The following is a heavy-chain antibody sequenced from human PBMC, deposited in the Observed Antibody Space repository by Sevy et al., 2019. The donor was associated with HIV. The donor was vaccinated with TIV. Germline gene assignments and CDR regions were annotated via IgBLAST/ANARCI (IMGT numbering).Heavy chain of an antibody. CDR2: IYTSGST. V-gene: IGHV4-4*07. D-gene: IGHD2-15*01. CDR1: GGSISSYY. Sequence: SETLSLTCTVSGGSISSYYWSWIRQSAGKGLEWIGRIYTSGSTNYNPSLKSRVTMSVDTSKNRFSLKLSSVTAADTAVYYCARDQQDIVVVVAAPMGWFDPWGQGTLVTVSS. J-gene: IGHJ5*02. CDR3: ARDQQDIVVVVAAPMGWFDP.